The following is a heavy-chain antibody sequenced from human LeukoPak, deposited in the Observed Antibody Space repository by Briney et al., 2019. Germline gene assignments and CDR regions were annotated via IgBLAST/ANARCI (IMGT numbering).Heavy chain of an antibody. D-gene: IGHD6-13*01. J-gene: IGHJ4*02. CDR3: ASKNEQQLAFDY. CDR2: ISSSSSYI. V-gene: IGHV3-21*01. Sequence: PGGSLRLSCAASGFTFSSYSMNWVRQAPGKGLEWVSSISSSSSYIYYADSVKGRFTISRDNAKNSLYLQMNSLRAEDTAVYYCASKNEQQLAFDYWGQGTLVTVSS. CDR1: GFTFSSYS.